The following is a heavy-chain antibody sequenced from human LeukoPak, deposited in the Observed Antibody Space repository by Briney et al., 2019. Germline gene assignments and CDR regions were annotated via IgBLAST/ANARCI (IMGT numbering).Heavy chain of an antibody. CDR2: MNPNSGNT. CDR3: ARQSYYGSGSPLDY. V-gene: IGHV1-8*01. D-gene: IGHD3-10*01. J-gene: IGHJ4*02. CDR1: GYTFTSYD. Sequence: GASVKVSCKASGYTFTSYDINWVRQATGQGLEWMGWMNPNSGNTGYAQKFQGRVTMTKNTSISTAYMELSSLRSEDTAVYYCARQSYYGSGSPLDYWGQGTLVTVSS.